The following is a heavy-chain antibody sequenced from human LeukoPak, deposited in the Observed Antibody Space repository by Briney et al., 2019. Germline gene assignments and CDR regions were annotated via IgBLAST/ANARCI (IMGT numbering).Heavy chain of an antibody. CDR2: ISWNGDDI. Sequence: GGTLRLSCAASGFTFSSYAMHWVRQAPGKGLQWVSSISWNGDDIGYADSVKGRFTISRDNAKNFLYLQMNSLRTEDKALYYCAKGSGTYQGPFDSWGQGTLVTVSS. D-gene: IGHD1-26*01. J-gene: IGHJ4*02. CDR1: GFTFSSYA. CDR3: AKGSGTYQGPFDS. V-gene: IGHV3-9*01.